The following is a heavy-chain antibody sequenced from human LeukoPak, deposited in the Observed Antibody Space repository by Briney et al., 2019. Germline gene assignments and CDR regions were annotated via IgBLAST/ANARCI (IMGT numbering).Heavy chain of an antibody. CDR1: VDSVSSNIGA. D-gene: IGHD4-23*01. J-gene: IGHJ4*02. V-gene: IGHV6-1*01. CDR3: ARDGGNYLDF. Sequence: SQTLSLTCAISVDSVSSNIGAWNWIRQSPSRSLEWLGRTYYRSKWYNEYAVSVKSRITINPDTSKNQFSLQLNSVTPEDTAVYYCARDGGNYLDFWGQGNLVTVSS. CDR2: TYYRSKWYN.